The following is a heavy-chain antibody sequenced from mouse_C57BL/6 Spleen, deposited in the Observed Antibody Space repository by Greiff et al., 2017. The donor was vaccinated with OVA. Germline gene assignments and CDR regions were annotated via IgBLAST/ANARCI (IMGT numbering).Heavy chain of an antibody. V-gene: IGHV5-12*01. Sequence: EVMLVESGGGLVQPGGSLKLSCAASGFTFSDYYMYWVRQTPEKRLEWVAYISNGGGSTYYPDTVKGRFTISRDNAKNTLYLQMSRLKSEDTAMYYCARLLSYYAMDYWGQGTSVTVSS. D-gene: IGHD2-3*01. CDR2: ISNGGGST. CDR1: GFTFSDYY. CDR3: ARLLSYYAMDY. J-gene: IGHJ4*01.